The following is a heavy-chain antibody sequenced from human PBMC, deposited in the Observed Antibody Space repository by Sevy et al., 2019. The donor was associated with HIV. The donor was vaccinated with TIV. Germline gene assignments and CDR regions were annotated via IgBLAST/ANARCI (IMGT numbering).Heavy chain of an antibody. Sequence: GGSLRLSCAASGFTFSSYAMSWVRQAPGKGLEWVSAISGSGGRTYYADSVKGRFTISRDNSKNTLYLQMNSLRAEDTAVYYCAKQYYYGSGSYYNAGYYYYGMDVWGQGTTVTVSS. CDR3: AKQYYYGSGSYYNAGYYYYGMDV. D-gene: IGHD3-10*01. CDR1: GFTFSSYA. J-gene: IGHJ6*02. V-gene: IGHV3-23*01. CDR2: ISGSGGRT.